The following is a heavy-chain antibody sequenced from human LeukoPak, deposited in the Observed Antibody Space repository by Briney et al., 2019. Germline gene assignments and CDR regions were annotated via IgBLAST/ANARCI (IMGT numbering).Heavy chain of an antibody. CDR3: AGYYDSSGPLKD. D-gene: IGHD3-22*01. CDR2: IYHSGTT. V-gene: IGHV4-30-2*01. CDR1: GGSFSSDVYS. Sequence: PSETLSLTCAVSGGSFSSDVYSWNWIRQPPGNGLEWIGYIYHSGTTYYNPSLKSRVTISVATSKNQFSLKLSSVTAADTAVYYCAGYYDSSGPLKDWGQGTLVTVSS. J-gene: IGHJ4*02.